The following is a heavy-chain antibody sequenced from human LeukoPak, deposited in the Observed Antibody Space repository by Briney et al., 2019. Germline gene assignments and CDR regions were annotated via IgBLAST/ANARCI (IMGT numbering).Heavy chain of an antibody. CDR2: IYSGGST. Sequence: GGSLRLSCAASGFTVSSNYMSWVRQAPGKGLEWVSVIYSGGSTYYADSVKGRFTISRDNSKNTLYLQMNSLRAEDTAVYYCAKDTNYYYDSSGYKAGFDYWGQGTLVTVSS. CDR3: AKDTNYYYDSSGYKAGFDY. J-gene: IGHJ4*02. V-gene: IGHV3-53*01. CDR1: GFTVSSNY. D-gene: IGHD3-22*01.